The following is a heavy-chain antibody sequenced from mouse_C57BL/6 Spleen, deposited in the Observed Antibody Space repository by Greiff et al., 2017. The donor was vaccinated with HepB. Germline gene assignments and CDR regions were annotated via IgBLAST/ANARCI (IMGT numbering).Heavy chain of an antibody. CDR1: GYSFTSYC. D-gene: IGHD4-1*01. CDR2: IYPGSGNT. Sequence: QVQLQQSGPELVKPGASVKISCKASGYSFTSYCIHWVKQRPGQGLEWIGWIYPGSGNTKYNEKFKGKATLTADTSSSTAYMQLSSLTSEDSAVYYCARSGGYYFDYWGQGTTLTVSS. V-gene: IGHV1-66*01. J-gene: IGHJ2*01. CDR3: ARSGGYYFDY.